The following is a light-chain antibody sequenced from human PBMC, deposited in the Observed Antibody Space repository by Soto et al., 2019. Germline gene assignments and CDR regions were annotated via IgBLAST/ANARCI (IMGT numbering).Light chain of an antibody. CDR1: QTINKN. V-gene: IGKV1-39*01. CDR3: QQSFRTPYT. Sequence: DIQMTQSPSSLSASVGDRVTITCRASQTINKNLNWYQQKPGQAPNLLIYSASDFQSGVPSRFSGSGSGTEFTLTTSGLQPEDFATYYCQQSFRTPYTFGQGTDLEI. J-gene: IGKJ2*01. CDR2: SAS.